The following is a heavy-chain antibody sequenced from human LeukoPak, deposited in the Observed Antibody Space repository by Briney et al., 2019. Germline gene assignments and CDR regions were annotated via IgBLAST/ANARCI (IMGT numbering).Heavy chain of an antibody. CDR3: ARAPYASKYYFDY. CDR1: VFTFRSYS. J-gene: IGHJ4*02. Sequence: GGSLRLSCAASVFTFRSYSMHGVRQAPGKGRECEAAISYDGSNKKYADSVKGRFTISRDNAKNSLYLQMNSLRAEDTAVYYCARAPYASKYYFDYWGQGTLVTVSS. CDR2: ISYDGSNK. D-gene: IGHD2-2*01. V-gene: IGHV3-30*04.